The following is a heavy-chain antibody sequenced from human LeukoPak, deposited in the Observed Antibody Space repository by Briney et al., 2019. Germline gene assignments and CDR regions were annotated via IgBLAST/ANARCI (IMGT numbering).Heavy chain of an antibody. CDR1: GFTFSSYG. CDR3: AREGDGSSWYPSRGMDV. V-gene: IGHV3-33*01. J-gene: IGHJ6*02. D-gene: IGHD6-13*01. CDR2: IWYDGSHK. Sequence: PGGSLRLSCAASGFTFSSYGMHWVRQAPGKGLEWVALIWYDGSHKYYADSVEGRFTISRDNSKNTLHLQMNNLRAADTAVYYCAREGDGSSWYPSRGMDVWGQGTTVTVSS.